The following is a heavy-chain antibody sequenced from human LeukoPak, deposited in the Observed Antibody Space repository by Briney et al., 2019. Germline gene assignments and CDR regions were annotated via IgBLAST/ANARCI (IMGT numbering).Heavy chain of an antibody. V-gene: IGHV3-15*01. D-gene: IGHD1-26*01. Sequence: PVGSLRLSCAASGFTFSSYSMNWVRQAPGKGLEWVGRIKSKTDGGTTDYAAPVKGRFTISRDDSKNTLYLQMNSLKTEDTAVYYCTSEIVGAEGYWGQGTLVTVSS. CDR2: IKSKTDGGTT. CDR1: GFTFSSYS. CDR3: TSEIVGAEGY. J-gene: IGHJ4*02.